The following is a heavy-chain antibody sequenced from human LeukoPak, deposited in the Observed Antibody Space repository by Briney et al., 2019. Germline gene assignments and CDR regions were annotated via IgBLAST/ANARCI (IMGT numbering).Heavy chain of an antibody. CDR1: GFTFSPYS. CDR3: SRNILCKTRLPPYFDS. Sequence: PGGSLRLSCAASGFTFSPYSMNWVRQAPGKELEWVASIEGGSTYIFYADSVKGRFTISRDNANNLVFLQMNSLRIEDTAVYYWSRNILCKTRLPPYFDSWGQGTLVTVSS. J-gene: IGHJ4*02. D-gene: IGHD2-21*01. CDR2: IEGGSTYI. V-gene: IGHV3-21*01.